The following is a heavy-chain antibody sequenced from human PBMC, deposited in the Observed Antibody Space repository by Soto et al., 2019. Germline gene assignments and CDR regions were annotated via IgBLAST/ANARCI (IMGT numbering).Heavy chain of an antibody. J-gene: IGHJ4*02. Sequence: QVQLVQSGAEVRWPGASVKVSCDASGYTFSTSDINWVRQAPGQGLERMGWVNANSGNAGYAQKFQGRVTMTTSSSIRTAYMELNSLRSEYTAVYYCARGWGRWPNEKPGDYWGQGTLVTVSS. CDR3: ARGWGRWPNEKPGDY. CDR2: VNANSGNA. V-gene: IGHV1-8*01. CDR1: GYTFSTSD. D-gene: IGHD3-16*01.